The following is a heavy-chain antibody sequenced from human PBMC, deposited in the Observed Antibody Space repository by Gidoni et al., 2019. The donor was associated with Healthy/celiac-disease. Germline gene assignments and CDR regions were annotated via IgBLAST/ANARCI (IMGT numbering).Heavy chain of an antibody. Sequence: QVQLVQSGAEVKKPGASVKVSCKASGYTFTRYAMHWVRQAPGQRLEWMGWINAGNGKKKYSQKFQGRVTITRDTSASTAYMELSSLRSEDTAVYYCARGGGSTSPYGMDVWGQGTTVTVSS. V-gene: IGHV1-3*01. CDR2: INAGNGKK. J-gene: IGHJ6*02. CDR3: ARGGGSTSPYGMDV. D-gene: IGHD2-2*01. CDR1: GYTFTRYA.